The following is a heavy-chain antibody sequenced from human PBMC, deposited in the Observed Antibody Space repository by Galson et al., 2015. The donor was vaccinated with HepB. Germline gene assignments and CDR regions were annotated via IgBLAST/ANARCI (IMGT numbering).Heavy chain of an antibody. CDR1: GYSFTSYW. CDR3: ASTRQRGYSGYDFPGWFDP. V-gene: IGHV5-51*01. D-gene: IGHD5-12*01. J-gene: IGHJ5*02. CDR2: IYLADSDT. Sequence: QSGAEVKKPGESLKISCKGSGYSFTSYWIGWVRQMPGKGLEWMGIIYLADSDTRYSPSFQGQVTISADKSISTAYLQWSSLKASDTAMYYCASTRQRGYSGYDFPGWFDPWGQGTLVTVSS.